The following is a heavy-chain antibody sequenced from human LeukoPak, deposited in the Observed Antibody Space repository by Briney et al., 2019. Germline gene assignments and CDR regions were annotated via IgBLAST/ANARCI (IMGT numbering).Heavy chain of an antibody. CDR3: ARSIAADYFDY. D-gene: IGHD6-25*01. CDR1: GFTFSNYG. V-gene: IGHV3-23*01. CDR2: IGGTGAIT. Sequence: GGSLRLSCAASGFTFSNYGMSWVRQAPGKGLEWVSSIGGTGAITYYADSVKGRFTISRDNSKNTLYLQMNSLGAEDTAVYYCARSIAADYFDYWGQGTLVTVSS. J-gene: IGHJ4*02.